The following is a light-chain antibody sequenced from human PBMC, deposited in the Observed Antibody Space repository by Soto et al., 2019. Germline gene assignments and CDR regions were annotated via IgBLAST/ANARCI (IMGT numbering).Light chain of an antibody. Sequence: DIQMTQSPSTLSASVGDRVAITCRASQSIDDWLAWHQQKPGKAPKLLIYKASTLESGVPTRFSGSGSGTEFTLTINSLQPDDFATYYCLQYHSFALTFGGGTTVEI. CDR3: LQYHSFALT. CDR1: QSIDDW. V-gene: IGKV1-5*03. CDR2: KAS. J-gene: IGKJ4*01.